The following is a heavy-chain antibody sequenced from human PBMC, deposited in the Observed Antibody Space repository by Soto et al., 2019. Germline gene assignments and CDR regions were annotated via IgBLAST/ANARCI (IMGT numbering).Heavy chain of an antibody. CDR2: IYYSGST. V-gene: IGHV4-39*01. D-gene: IGHD6-13*01. J-gene: IGHJ6*02. CDR3: ARQSNGYSSSWFNYYYYGMDV. CDR1: GCSISSSSYY. Sequence: SETLSLTCTVSGCSISSSSYYWGWIRQPPGKGLEWIGSIYYSGSTYYNPSLKSRVTISVDTSKNQFSLKLSSVTAADTAVYYCARQSNGYSSSWFNYYYYGMDVWGQGTTVTVSS.